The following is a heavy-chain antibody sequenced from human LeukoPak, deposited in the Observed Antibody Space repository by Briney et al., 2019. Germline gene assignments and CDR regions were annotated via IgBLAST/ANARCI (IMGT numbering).Heavy chain of an antibody. Sequence: ASVKVSCKASGYTFTNYGISWVRQAPGQGLEWMGWISAYNGNTNYAQKLQGRVTMTTDTSTSTAYMELRSLRSDDTVVYYCARAGATTRISYYYGMDVWGQGTTVTVSS. CDR3: ARAGATTRISYYYGMDV. CDR1: GYTFTNYG. CDR2: ISAYNGNT. J-gene: IGHJ6*02. D-gene: IGHD1-26*01. V-gene: IGHV1-18*01.